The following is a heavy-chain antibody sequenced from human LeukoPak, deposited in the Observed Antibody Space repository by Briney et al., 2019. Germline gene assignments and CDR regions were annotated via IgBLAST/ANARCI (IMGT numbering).Heavy chain of an antibody. CDR3: AKDGGYIWNVRGGFFDY. Sequence: SGGSLRLSCAASGFTVSSNYMSWVRQAPGKGLEWVSGISGSGGSTYYADSVKGRFTISRDNSKNTLYLQMNSLRAEDTAVYYCAKDGGYIWNVRGGFFDYWGQGTLVTVSS. CDR1: GFTVSSNY. J-gene: IGHJ4*02. V-gene: IGHV3-23*01. CDR2: ISGSGGST. D-gene: IGHD5-18*01.